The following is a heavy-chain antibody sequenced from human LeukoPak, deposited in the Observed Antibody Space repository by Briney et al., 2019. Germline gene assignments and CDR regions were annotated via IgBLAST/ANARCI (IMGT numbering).Heavy chain of an antibody. D-gene: IGHD3-22*01. CDR1: GFTFSSYA. J-gene: IGHJ4*02. CDR3: AKDTYYYDSSGYLHY. CDR2: ISGSGGST. V-gene: IGHV3-23*01. Sequence: GGSLSLSCAASGFTFSSYAMSWVRQAPGKWLEWVSAISGSGGSTYYADSVKGRFTISRDNSKNTLYLQMNSLRAEDTAVYYCAKDTYYYDSSGYLHYWGQGTLVTVSS.